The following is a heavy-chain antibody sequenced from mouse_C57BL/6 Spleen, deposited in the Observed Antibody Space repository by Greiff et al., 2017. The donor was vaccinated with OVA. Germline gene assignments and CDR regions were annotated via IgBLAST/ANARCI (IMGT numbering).Heavy chain of an antibody. V-gene: IGHV3-6*01. D-gene: IGHD4-1*01. CDR2: ISYDGSN. J-gene: IGHJ2*01. CDR3: ARDWDCFDY. Sequence: EVKLQESGPGLVKPSQSLSLTCSVTGYSITSGYYWNWIRQFPGNKLEWMGYISYDGSNNYNPSLKNRISITRDTSKNQFFLKLNSVTTEDTATYYCARDWDCFDYWGQGTTLTVSS. CDR1: GYSITSGYY.